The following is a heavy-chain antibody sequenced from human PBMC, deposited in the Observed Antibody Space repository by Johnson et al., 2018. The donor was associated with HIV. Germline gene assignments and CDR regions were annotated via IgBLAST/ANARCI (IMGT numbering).Heavy chain of an antibody. CDR2: IGTAGDT. Sequence: VQLVESGGGLVQPGGSLRLSCAVSGFTFSSYDMHWVRQATGKGLEWVSAIGTAGDTYYPGSVKGRFTISRDKSKNTLYLQMNSLRAEDTAVYYCAKVRSGWSTGAFDIWGQGTMVTVSS. CDR1: GFTFSSYD. D-gene: IGHD6-19*01. J-gene: IGHJ3*02. CDR3: AKVRSGWSTGAFDI. V-gene: IGHV3-13*01.